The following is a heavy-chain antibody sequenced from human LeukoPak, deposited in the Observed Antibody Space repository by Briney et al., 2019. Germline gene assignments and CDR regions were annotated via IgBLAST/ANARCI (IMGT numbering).Heavy chain of an antibody. J-gene: IGHJ6*03. V-gene: IGHV4-39*07. D-gene: IGHD1-14*01. CDR3: ARDHLGRRTSYYYYYYMDV. CDR1: GGSISSSSYY. Sequence: SETLSLTCTVSGGSISSSSYYWGWIRQPPGKGLEWIGSIYYSGSTYYNPSLKSRVTISVDTSKNQFSLKLSSVTAADTAVYYCARDHLGRRTSYYYYYYMDVWGKGTTVTVSS. CDR2: IYYSGST.